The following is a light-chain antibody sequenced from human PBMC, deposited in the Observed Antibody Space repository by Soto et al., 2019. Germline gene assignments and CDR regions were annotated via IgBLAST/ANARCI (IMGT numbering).Light chain of an antibody. CDR3: TSYTIDTTVV. Sequence: QSVLTQPASVSGSPGQSITISCTGTSSDVGGYDYVSWYQHHPGDAPKLMIFNVSNRPAGVSNRFSGSKSGNTASLTTSGLQAEDEAHYYCTSYTIDTTVVFGGGTKLTVL. V-gene: IGLV2-14*03. J-gene: IGLJ2*01. CDR1: SSDVGGYDY. CDR2: NVS.